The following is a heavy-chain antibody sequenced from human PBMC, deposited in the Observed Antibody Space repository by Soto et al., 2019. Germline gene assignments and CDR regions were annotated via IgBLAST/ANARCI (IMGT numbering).Heavy chain of an antibody. J-gene: IGHJ5*02. CDR3: VRARNRITPSCYGNCFDT. CDR1: GFTFSTYW. Sequence: PGGSLRLSCAASGFTFSTYWMHWIRQVPGKGLEWVSRINSDASHTYYADSVKGRFTISRDNAKNTLHLEMNSLRAEDTAVYYSVRARNRITPSCYGNCFDTWGQGTLVTVSS. V-gene: IGHV3-74*01. CDR2: INSDASHT. D-gene: IGHD2-2*01.